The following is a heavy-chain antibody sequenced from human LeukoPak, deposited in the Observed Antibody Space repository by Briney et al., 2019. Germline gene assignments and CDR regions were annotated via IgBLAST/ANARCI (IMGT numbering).Heavy chain of an antibody. CDR2: IYYSGST. Sequence: PSETLSLTCTVSGGSISSYYWSWIRQPPGKGLEWIGYIYYSGSTNYNPSLKSRVTISVDTSKNQFSLKLSSVTAADTAVYYCARGRTPTNYYYYYMDVWGKGTTVTVSS. CDR1: GGSISSYY. D-gene: IGHD2-15*01. V-gene: IGHV4-59*08. CDR3: ARGRTPTNYYYYYMDV. J-gene: IGHJ6*03.